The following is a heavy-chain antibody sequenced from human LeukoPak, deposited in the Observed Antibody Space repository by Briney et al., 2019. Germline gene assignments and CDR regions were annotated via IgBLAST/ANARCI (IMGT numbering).Heavy chain of an antibody. Sequence: GRSLRLSCAASGFTFDDYAMHWLRQAPGKGLEWVSGISWNSGNIGYADSVKGRFTISRDSAKNSLYLQVNSLRAEDTAVYYCAKWGCSGSDCYPFDYWGQGTLVTVSS. CDR3: AKWGCSGSDCYPFDY. CDR1: GFTFDDYA. D-gene: IGHD2-21*02. CDR2: ISWNSGNI. J-gene: IGHJ4*02. V-gene: IGHV3-9*01.